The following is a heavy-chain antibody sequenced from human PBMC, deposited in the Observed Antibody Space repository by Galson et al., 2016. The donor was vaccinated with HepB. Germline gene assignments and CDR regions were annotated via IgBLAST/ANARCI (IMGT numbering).Heavy chain of an antibody. D-gene: IGHD3-22*01. V-gene: IGHV1-46*01. CDR2: INPSGGST. CDR3: AREGGVGYYYDSSGPVTAFDI. Sequence: SVKVSCKASGYSFSSYYMHWVRQAPGQGLEWMGIINPSGGSTNYAQKFQGRVTMTRDTSTSTVYMELSSLRSEDTAVYYCAREGGVGYYYDSSGPVTAFDIWGQGTMVTVSS. J-gene: IGHJ3*02. CDR1: GYSFSSYY.